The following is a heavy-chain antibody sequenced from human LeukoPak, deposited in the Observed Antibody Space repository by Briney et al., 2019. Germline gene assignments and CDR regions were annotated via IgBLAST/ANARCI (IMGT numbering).Heavy chain of an antibody. J-gene: IGHJ6*02. D-gene: IGHD2/OR15-2a*01. Sequence: SVKVSCKASGYTFTSYGISWVRQAPGQGLEWMGWISAYNGNTNYAQKFQGRVTITRDTSASTAYMELSSLRSEDTAVYYCARESHVTSRRGMDVWGQGTTVTVSS. CDR2: ISAYNGNT. CDR1: GYTFTSYG. V-gene: IGHV1-18*01. CDR3: ARESHVTSRRGMDV.